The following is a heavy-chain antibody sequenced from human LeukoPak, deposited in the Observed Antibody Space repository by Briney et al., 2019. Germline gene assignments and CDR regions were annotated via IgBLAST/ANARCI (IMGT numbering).Heavy chain of an antibody. CDR3: AREQRGVATIIDY. Sequence: PSQTLSLTCTVSGGSISSGDYYWSWIRQPPGKGLEGIGYIYYSGSTYYNPSLKSRVTISVDTSKNQFSLKLSSVTAADTAVYYCAREQRGVATIIDYWGQGTLVTVSS. CDR1: GGSISSGDYY. V-gene: IGHV4-30-4*01. J-gene: IGHJ4*02. CDR2: IYYSGST. D-gene: IGHD5-12*01.